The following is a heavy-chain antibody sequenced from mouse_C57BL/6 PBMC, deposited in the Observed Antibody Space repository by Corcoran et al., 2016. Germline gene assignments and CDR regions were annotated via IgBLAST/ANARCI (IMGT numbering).Heavy chain of an antibody. CDR2: INTYSGVP. CDR3: ARDYDAMDY. CDR1: GYTFTTYG. J-gene: IGHJ4*01. V-gene: IGHV9-3*01. Sequence: QIQLVQSGPELKKPGETVKISCKASGYTFTTYGMSWVKQAPGKGLKWMGWINTYSGVPTYADDFKGRFAFSLETSASTAYLQINNLKNEDTATYFCARDYDAMDYWGQGTSVTVSS.